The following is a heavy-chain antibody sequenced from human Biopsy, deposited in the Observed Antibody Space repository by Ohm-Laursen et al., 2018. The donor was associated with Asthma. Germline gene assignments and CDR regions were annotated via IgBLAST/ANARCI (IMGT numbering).Heavy chain of an antibody. V-gene: IGHV1-18*01. CDR3: ARAVDYSHYYGIDV. CDR1: GYTFNSAG. Sequence: APVTVSCKTSGYTFNSAGITWVRQAPGQVLEWMGWIRVYNGNTKLAQKPQYRVTMITDTSTSTAYMELRSLRSDDTAVYFCARAVDYSHYYGIDVWGQGTTVTVS. D-gene: IGHD3-10*01. J-gene: IGHJ6*02. CDR2: IRVYNGNT.